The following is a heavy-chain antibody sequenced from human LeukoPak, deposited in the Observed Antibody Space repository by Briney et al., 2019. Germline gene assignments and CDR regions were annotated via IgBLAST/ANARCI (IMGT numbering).Heavy chain of an antibody. V-gene: IGHV4-31*03. CDR3: ARSGDGSGSYHNVNYYYYMDV. D-gene: IGHD3-10*01. CDR2: IYYSGST. J-gene: IGHJ6*03. CDR1: GGSISSGGYY. Sequence: PSETLSLTCTVSGGSISSGGYYWSWIRQHPGKGLEWIGYIYYSGSTYYNPSLKSRVTISVDTSKNQFSLKLSPVTAADTAVYYCARSGDGSGSYHNVNYYYYMDVWRKGTTVTVSS.